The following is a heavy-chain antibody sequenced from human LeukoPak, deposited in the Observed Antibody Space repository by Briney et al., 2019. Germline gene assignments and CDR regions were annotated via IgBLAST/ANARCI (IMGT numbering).Heavy chain of an antibody. Sequence: PSETLSLTCTVSGGSISSYYWSWIRQPAGKGLEWIGRIYTSGSTNHNPSLKSRVTMSVDASKNQFSLKLSSVTAADTAVYYCARSIAARLDYYYYMEVWGKGTTVTVSS. CDR3: ARSIAARLDYYYYMEV. CDR2: IYTSGST. J-gene: IGHJ6*03. CDR1: GGSISSYY. D-gene: IGHD6-6*01. V-gene: IGHV4-4*07.